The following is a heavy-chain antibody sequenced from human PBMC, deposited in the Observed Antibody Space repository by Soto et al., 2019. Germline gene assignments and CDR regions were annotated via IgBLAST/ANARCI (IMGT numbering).Heavy chain of an antibody. V-gene: IGHV2-5*02. Sequence: QITLKESGPPLVKPTQTLTLTCTFSGFSLTSDGVGVGWIRQPPGKALEWLALIYGDDDKRYSPSLKRRLTITKDTSKNQVVLRMTNMDPVDTGTYYCAHGDYGSKGYYYSMDVWGQGTTVTVSS. CDR1: GFSLTSDGVG. CDR2: IYGDDDK. CDR3: AHGDYGSKGYYYSMDV. D-gene: IGHD3-10*01. J-gene: IGHJ6*02.